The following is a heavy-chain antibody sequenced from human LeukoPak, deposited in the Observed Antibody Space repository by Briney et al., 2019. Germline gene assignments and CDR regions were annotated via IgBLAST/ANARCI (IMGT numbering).Heavy chain of an antibody. V-gene: IGHV1-18*01. J-gene: IGHJ1*01. D-gene: IGHD3-22*01. CDR2: ISAYNGNT. CDR1: GYTFTSYG. Sequence: GASVKVSCKASGYTFTSYGISWVRQAPGQGLEWMGRISAYNGNTNYVQKFQGRVTMTTDTSTSTAHMEPRSLRSDDTAVYYCARDPHYYDSSGYYYPEYFQHWGQGTLVTVSS. CDR3: ARDPHYYDSSGYYYPEYFQH.